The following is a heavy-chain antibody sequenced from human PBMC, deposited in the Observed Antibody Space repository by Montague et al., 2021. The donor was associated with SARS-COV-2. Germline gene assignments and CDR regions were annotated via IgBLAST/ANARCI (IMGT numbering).Heavy chain of an antibody. J-gene: IGHJ3*02. D-gene: IGHD3-9*01. CDR1: RGSFSNYY. CDR3: ARGRPVQVSFRHFDSISSGALDI. Sequence: SETLSLTCAVSRGSFSNYYWTWIRQSPGKGLEWIGEINQGGAPNYTPSLKSRVTISLDTSKKQISLKLNSVTVADTAVFFCARGRPVQVSFRHFDSISSGALDIWAPGSLVIVSS. CDR2: INQGGAP. V-gene: IGHV4-34*01.